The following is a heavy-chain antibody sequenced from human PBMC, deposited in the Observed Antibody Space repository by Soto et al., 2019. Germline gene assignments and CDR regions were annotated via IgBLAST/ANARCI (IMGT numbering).Heavy chain of an antibody. D-gene: IGHD2-15*01. CDR1: GYNFTSYW. V-gene: IGHV5-51*01. Sequence: GESLKVSCKGAGYNFTSYWIGWVRPLPGKGLEWMGIIYPGDSDTRYSPSFQGQVTISADKSISTAYLQWSSLKASDTAMYYCARLYYCSGGSCYSGDYYYYMDVWGKGTTVTVSS. J-gene: IGHJ6*03. CDR3: ARLYYCSGGSCYSGDYYYYMDV. CDR2: IYPGDSDT.